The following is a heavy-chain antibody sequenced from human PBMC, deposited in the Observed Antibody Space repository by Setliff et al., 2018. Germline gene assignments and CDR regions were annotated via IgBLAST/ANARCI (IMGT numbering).Heavy chain of an antibody. Sequence: SETLSLTCNVSGGSISSYSWSWIRQAPGKGPEWIGEINHSGGIDYNPSLKSRVTISVDTSKNQFSLKLMSVTAADTAVYYCATMRNYYETGNYYSSRWFDPWGQGTLVTVSS. CDR1: GGSISSYS. CDR3: ATMRNYYETGNYYSSRWFDP. J-gene: IGHJ5*02. V-gene: IGHV4-34*01. D-gene: IGHD3-22*01. CDR2: INHSGGI.